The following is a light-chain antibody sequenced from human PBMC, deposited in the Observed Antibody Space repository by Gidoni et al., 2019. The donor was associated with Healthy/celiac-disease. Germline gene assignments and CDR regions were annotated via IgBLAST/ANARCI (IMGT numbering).Light chain of an antibody. J-gene: IGLJ2*01. CDR2: DVS. Sequence: SALTHPASVSASPGPSITISCTGTSTDVGGYNYVSWYQQHPGKAPKLMIYDVSNRPSGVSNRFSGSKSGNTASLTISRLQAEDEADYYCSSYTSSSTEVFGGGTKLTVL. CDR1: STDVGGYNY. CDR3: SSYTSSSTEV. V-gene: IGLV2-14*03.